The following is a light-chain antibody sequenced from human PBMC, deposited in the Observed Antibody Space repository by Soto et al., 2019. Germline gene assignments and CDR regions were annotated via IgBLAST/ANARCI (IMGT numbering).Light chain of an antibody. Sequence: EIVLTQSPGTLSSSPGERATLSCRASQSVNRRYLAWYQQKVGQPPRLLIYGASSRASGIPDRFSGSGSGTHFTLTISRLEPEDFAVYYCQQYGSSPYTFGRGTKLEIK. V-gene: IGKV3-20*01. CDR3: QQYGSSPYT. CDR1: QSVNRRY. J-gene: IGKJ2*01. CDR2: GAS.